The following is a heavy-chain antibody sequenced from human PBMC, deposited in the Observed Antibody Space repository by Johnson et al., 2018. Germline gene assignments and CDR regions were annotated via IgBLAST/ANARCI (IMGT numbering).Heavy chain of an antibody. V-gene: IGHV3-66*02. Sequence: EVQLVESGGGLVQPGGSLRLSCAASGFTVSSNYMSWVRQAPGKGLEWVSVIYSGGSTSYADSVKGRLTTSRDNPKNTLYLQMNSLRAEDTPVYYCGRLPYGDYAREGNPDAFDIWGQGTMVTVSS. CDR1: GFTVSSNY. D-gene: IGHD4-17*01. J-gene: IGHJ3*02. CDR2: IYSGGST. CDR3: GRLPYGDYAREGNPDAFDI.